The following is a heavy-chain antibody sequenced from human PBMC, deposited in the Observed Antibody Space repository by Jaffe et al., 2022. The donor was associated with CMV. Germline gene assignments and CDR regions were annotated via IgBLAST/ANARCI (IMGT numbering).Heavy chain of an antibody. Sequence: QVQLQQWGAGLLKPSETLSLTCAVYGGSFSGYYWSWIRQPPGKGLEWIGEINHSGSTNYNPSLKSRVTISVDTSKNQFSLKLSSVTAADTAVYYCARVGYGGNSGDYWGQGTLVTVSS. CDR3: ARVGYGGNSGDY. D-gene: IGHD2-21*02. V-gene: IGHV4-34*01. CDR2: INHSGST. CDR1: GGSFSGYY. J-gene: IGHJ4*02.